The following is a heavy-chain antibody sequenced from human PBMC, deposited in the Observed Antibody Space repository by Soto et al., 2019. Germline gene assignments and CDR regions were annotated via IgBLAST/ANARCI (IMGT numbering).Heavy chain of an antibody. J-gene: IGHJ6*02. D-gene: IGHD2-15*01. Sequence: QVQLQESGPGLVKPSGTLSLICIVSGDSVTFGHHYWSWIRQPPGKGLEWIGHIFFTGAINYSPSLKSRGPISGSLAQDPFSLKPDLWGPAESAIYYCARARPESAGGSPCRRLDVWGPGTQVTVSS. CDR3: ARARPESAGGSPCRRLDV. CDR2: IFFTGAI. CDR1: GDSVTFGHHY. V-gene: IGHV4-61*01.